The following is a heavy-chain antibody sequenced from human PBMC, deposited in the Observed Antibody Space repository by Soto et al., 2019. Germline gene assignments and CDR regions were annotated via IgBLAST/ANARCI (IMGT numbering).Heavy chain of an antibody. CDR2: IRNKAHSYST. Sequence: GSLRLSCAVSGFTFGDHYMDWVRQAPGKGLEWVGRIRNKAHSYSTTYAASVKGRFTFSRDDSKNSVYLQMNSLKTEDTAVYYCTTAGYSSSWPRITDYWGQGTLVTVSS. CDR1: GFTFGDHY. V-gene: IGHV3-72*01. CDR3: TTAGYSSSWPRITDY. D-gene: IGHD6-13*01. J-gene: IGHJ4*02.